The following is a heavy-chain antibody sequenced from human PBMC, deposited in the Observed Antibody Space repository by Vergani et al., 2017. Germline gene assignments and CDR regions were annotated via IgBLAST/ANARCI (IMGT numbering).Heavy chain of an antibody. J-gene: IGHJ6*02. CDR3: ARDQAANYGMDV. V-gene: IGHV3-30*02. Sequence: QVQLVESGGGVVQPGGSLRLSCAASGFTFSSYGMHWVRQAPGKGLEWVAFIRYDGSNKYYADSVKGRFTISRDNSKNSLYLQMNSLRAEDTAVYYCARDQAANYGMDVWGQGTTVTVSS. D-gene: IGHD6-25*01. CDR2: IRYDGSNK. CDR1: GFTFSSYG.